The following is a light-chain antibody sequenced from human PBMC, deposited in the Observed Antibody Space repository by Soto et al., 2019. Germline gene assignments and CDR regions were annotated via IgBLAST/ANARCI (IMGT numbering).Light chain of an antibody. Sequence: EIVLTQSPATLSLSPGERATLSCRASQSVSSYLAWYQQKSGQAPRLLIYDASNRATGIPARFSGSGSVTDFTLTIYSLEPEDFAVYYCPQRSNWPYTFGQGTKLEIK. CDR3: PQRSNWPYT. J-gene: IGKJ2*01. V-gene: IGKV3-11*01. CDR2: DAS. CDR1: QSVSSY.